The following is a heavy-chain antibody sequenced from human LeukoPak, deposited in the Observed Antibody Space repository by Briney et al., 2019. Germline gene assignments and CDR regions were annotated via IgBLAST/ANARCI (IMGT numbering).Heavy chain of an antibody. J-gene: IGHJ4*02. V-gene: IGHV3-30*04. Sequence: GGSLRLSCAASGFTFNGSAMHWVRQAPGKGLEWVALISYDGKNKYYVDSVKGRLTISRVNSKNTVFLEMNSLRVEDTAVYFCARDGLYQDSDGFDSESFDYWGQGTLVTVSS. CDR3: ARDGLYQDSDGFDSESFDY. D-gene: IGHD2-2*01. CDR2: ISYDGKNK. CDR1: GFTFNGSA.